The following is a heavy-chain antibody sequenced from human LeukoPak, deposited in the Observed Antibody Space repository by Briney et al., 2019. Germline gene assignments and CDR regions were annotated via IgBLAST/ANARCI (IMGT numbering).Heavy chain of an antibody. D-gene: IGHD3-10*01. Sequence: MASETLSLTCTGSGGSISSYYWSWIRQPPGKGLEWIGYIYYSGSTNYNPSLKSRVTISVDTSKNQFSLKLSSVTAADTAVYYCARVRVGGYYGSGSYPTPYYFDYWGQGTLVTVSS. CDR2: IYYSGST. V-gene: IGHV4-59*01. CDR3: ARVRVGGYYGSGSYPTPYYFDY. CDR1: GGSISSYY. J-gene: IGHJ4*02.